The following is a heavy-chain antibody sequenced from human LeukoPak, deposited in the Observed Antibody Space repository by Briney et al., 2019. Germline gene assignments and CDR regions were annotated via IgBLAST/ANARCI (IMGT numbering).Heavy chain of an antibody. V-gene: IGHV1-2*02. D-gene: IGHD6-19*01. J-gene: IGHJ4*02. CDR3: ARGSPSSSGWYGDY. CDR1: GYTFTGCY. CDR2: INPNSGGT. Sequence: GASVKVSCKASGYTFTGCYMHWVRQAPGQGLEWMGWINPNSGGTNYAQKFQGRVTMTRDTSISTAYMELSRLRSDDTAVYYCARGSPSSSGWYGDYWGQGTLATVSS.